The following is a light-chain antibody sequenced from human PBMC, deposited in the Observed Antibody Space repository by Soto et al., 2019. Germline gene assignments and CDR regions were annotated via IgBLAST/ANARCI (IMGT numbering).Light chain of an antibody. CDR2: GAS. CDR1: QSVRNN. V-gene: IGKV3-11*01. J-gene: IGKJ5*01. CDR3: QQRSNWPPIT. Sequence: EIVMTQSPATLSVSPGDRATLSCRASQSVRNNLAWYQQKPGQAPSLLIYGASTRATGIPARFSGSGSGTDFTLTISSLEPEDFAVYYCQQRSNWPPITFGQGTRLEIK.